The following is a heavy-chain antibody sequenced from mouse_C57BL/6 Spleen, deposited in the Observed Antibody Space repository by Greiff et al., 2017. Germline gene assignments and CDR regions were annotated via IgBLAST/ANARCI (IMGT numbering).Heavy chain of an antibody. V-gene: IGHV3-6*01. CDR2: ISYDGSN. CDR3: ARKDYGSGFDY. CDR1: GYSITSGYY. Sequence: ESGPGLVKPSQSLSLTCSVTGYSITSGYYWNWIRQFPGNKLEWMGYISYDGSNNYNPSLKNRISITRDTSKNQFFLKLNSVTTEDTATYYCARKDYGSGFDYWGQGTTLSVAS. D-gene: IGHD1-1*01. J-gene: IGHJ2*01.